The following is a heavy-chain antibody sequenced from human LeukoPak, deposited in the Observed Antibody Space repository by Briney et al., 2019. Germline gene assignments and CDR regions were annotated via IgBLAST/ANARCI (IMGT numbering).Heavy chain of an antibody. V-gene: IGHV3-30-3*01. CDR2: ISYDGSNK. CDR3: AGGGRVPAAPIYFDY. J-gene: IGHJ4*02. D-gene: IGHD2-2*01. CDR1: GFTFSSYA. Sequence: RSLRLSCAASGFTFSSYAMHWVRQAPGKGLEWVAVISYDGSNKYYADSVKGRFTISRDNSKNTLYLQMNSLRAEDTAVYYCAGGGRVPAAPIYFDYWGQGTLVTVSS.